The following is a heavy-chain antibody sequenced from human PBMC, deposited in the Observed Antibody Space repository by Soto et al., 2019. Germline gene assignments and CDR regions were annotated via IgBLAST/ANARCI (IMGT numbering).Heavy chain of an antibody. V-gene: IGHV1-3*01. J-gene: IGHJ4*02. CDR1: GYTFTTYA. D-gene: IGHD6-19*01. Sequence: ASVKVSCKASGYTFTTYAMHWVRQAPGQRLEWMGWIDAGNGNTKYSQKFRGRVTITRDTSASTAYMELSSLRSKDTAVYYGARGVAVAGDYWGQGPLVPAPQ. CDR2: IDAGNGNT. CDR3: ARGVAVAGDY.